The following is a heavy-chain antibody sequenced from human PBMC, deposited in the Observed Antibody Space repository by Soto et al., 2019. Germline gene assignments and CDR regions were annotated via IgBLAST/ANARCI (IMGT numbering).Heavy chain of an antibody. CDR3: AHLQLIPFSSDY. J-gene: IGHJ4*02. CDR1: GFSLSPSGVG. Sequence: QITLKESGPTLVKPTQTLTLTCIFSGFSLSPSGVGVAWVRQPPVKALEWLALIYWDNAKHYSQSLKSKLTVTKDTSRNKLVLTMQNMDRDDTARYYRAHLQLIPFSSDYWGQGTLVTVSS. CDR2: IYWDNAK. D-gene: IGHD6-13*01. V-gene: IGHV2-5*02.